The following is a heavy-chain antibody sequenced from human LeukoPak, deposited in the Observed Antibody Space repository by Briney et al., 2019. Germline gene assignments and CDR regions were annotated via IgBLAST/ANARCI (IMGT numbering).Heavy chain of an antibody. D-gene: IGHD3-3*01. CDR1: GGTFSSYA. J-gene: IGHJ6*02. CDR2: IIPIFGTA. V-gene: IGHV1-69*13. CDR3: ARGREYYDFWSGYTTRYYYGMDV. Sequence: SVKVSCRASGGTFSSYAISWVRQAPGQGLEWMGGIIPIFGTANYAQKFQGRVTITADESTSTAYMELSSLRSEDTAVYYCARGREYYDFWSGYTTRYYYGMDVWGQGTTVTVSS.